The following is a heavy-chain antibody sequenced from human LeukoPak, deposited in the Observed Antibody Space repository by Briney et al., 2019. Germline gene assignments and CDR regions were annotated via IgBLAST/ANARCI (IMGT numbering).Heavy chain of an antibody. Sequence: GGSLRLSCAASGFTFSSYGFHWVRQAPGKGLEWVALIWYDGSNKYYADSVKGRFTVSKDTSKSTLYLQMNSLRVEDTAVYYCARAPTVLVGYCSSSSCQADYWGQGTLVTVSS. CDR1: GFTFSSYG. J-gene: IGHJ4*02. D-gene: IGHD2-2*01. V-gene: IGHV3-33*01. CDR2: IWYDGSNK. CDR3: ARAPTVLVGYCSSSSCQADY.